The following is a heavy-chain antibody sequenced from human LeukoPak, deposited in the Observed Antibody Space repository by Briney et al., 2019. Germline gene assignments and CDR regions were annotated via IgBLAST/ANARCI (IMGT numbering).Heavy chain of an antibody. CDR2: IRSKAYGGTT. CDR3: TLPPQLATGTWHNFDY. D-gene: IGHD1-1*01. J-gene: IGHJ4*02. CDR1: GFTFGDYA. V-gene: IGHV3-49*04. Sequence: PGRSLRLSCTASGFTFGDYAMSWVRQAPGKGLEWVGFIRSKAYGGTTEYAASGKGRFTIARYDSQSIAYLQMNSLKTEVTAVYYCTLPPQLATGTWHNFDYWGQGTLVTVSS.